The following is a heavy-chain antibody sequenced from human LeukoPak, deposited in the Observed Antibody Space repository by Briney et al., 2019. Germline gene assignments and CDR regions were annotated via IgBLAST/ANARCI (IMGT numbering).Heavy chain of an antibody. CDR3: ARGYDSSGYEGFFDY. CDR1: GYTFTVYY. Sequence: GASVTVSCKASGYTFTVYYMHWVRQAPGQGLERMGWINPNSGGTNYAQKFQGRVTMTRDTSISTAYMELSRLRSDDTAVYYCARGYDSSGYEGFFDYWGQGTLVTVSS. CDR2: INPNSGGT. D-gene: IGHD3-22*01. V-gene: IGHV1-2*02. J-gene: IGHJ4*02.